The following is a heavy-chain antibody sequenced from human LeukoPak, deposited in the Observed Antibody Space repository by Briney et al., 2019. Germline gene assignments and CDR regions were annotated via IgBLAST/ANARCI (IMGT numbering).Heavy chain of an antibody. D-gene: IGHD3-9*01. CDR3: AKPRTFYDILTVSFQQ. V-gene: IGHV3-30*18. Sequence: GGSLRLSCAASGFTFSSYGMHWVRQAPGKGLEWVAVISYDGGEQHYGDSVKGRFSISRDDSKSTIYLQMNSLTVEDTALYYCAKPRTFYDILTVSFQQWGQGTWFSVSS. CDR1: GFTFSSYG. J-gene: IGHJ1*01. CDR2: ISYDGGEQ.